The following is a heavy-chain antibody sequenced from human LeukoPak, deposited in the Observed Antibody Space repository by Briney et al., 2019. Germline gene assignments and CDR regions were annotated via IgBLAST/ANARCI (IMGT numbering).Heavy chain of an antibody. CDR1: GFTFSNYN. CDR3: ANSPTPYYYDSSGYFLY. D-gene: IGHD3-22*01. J-gene: IGHJ4*02. CDR2: ITSSGTYI. Sequence: GGSLRLSCAASGFTFSNYNMNWVRQAPGKTMEWVSSITSSGTYIFYADSVRGRFTISRDNAKNSLYLQMDSLGPEDTAVYYCANSPTPYYYDSSGYFLYWGQGTLVTVSS. V-gene: IGHV3-21*01.